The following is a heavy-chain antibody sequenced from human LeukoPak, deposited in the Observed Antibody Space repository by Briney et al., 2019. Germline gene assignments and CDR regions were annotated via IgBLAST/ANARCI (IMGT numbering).Heavy chain of an antibody. CDR1: GFTVSSNY. CDR3: ARGSYGYNYFDY. CDR2: IHKNAIT. D-gene: IGHD5-18*01. J-gene: IGHJ4*02. Sequence: GGSLRLSCAASGFTVSSNYMSWVRQAPGKGLEWVSVIHKNAITSHADTVKGRFTISRDNSKNTLYLEVNSLGADDTAVYYCARGSYGYNYFDYWGQGTLVTVSS. V-gene: IGHV3-66*03.